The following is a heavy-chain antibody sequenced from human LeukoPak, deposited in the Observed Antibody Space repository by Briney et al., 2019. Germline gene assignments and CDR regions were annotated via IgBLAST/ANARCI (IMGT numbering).Heavy chain of an antibody. CDR2: FDPGDGET. J-gene: IGHJ3*02. V-gene: IGHV1-24*01. Sequence: ASVKVSCKVSGYTLTELSMHWVRQAPGKGLEWMGGFDPGDGETIYAQKFQGRVTMTEDTSTDTAYMELSSLRSEDTAVYYCATDEITARGYCGGDCFARRNAFDIWGQGTMVTVSS. CDR1: GYTLTELS. CDR3: ATDEITARGYCGGDCFARRNAFDI. D-gene: IGHD2-21*02.